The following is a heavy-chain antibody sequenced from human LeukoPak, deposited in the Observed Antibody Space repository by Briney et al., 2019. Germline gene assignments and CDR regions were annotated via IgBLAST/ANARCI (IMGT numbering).Heavy chain of an antibody. CDR2: ISYDGSNK. J-gene: IGHJ3*02. CDR3: AREQQLVRYQWGYDAFDI. Sequence: GGSLRLSCAASGFTFSSYAMHWVRQAPGKRLEWVAVISYDGSNKYYADSVKGRFTISRDNSKNTLYLQMNSLRAEDTAVYYCAREQQLVRYQWGYDAFDIWGQGTMVTVSS. V-gene: IGHV3-30*04. D-gene: IGHD6-13*01. CDR1: GFTFSSYA.